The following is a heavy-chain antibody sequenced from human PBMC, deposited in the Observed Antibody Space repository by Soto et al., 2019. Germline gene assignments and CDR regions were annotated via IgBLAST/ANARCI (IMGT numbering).Heavy chain of an antibody. D-gene: IGHD6-19*01. CDR3: ARDLGGWPDY. CDR2: ISACNGNT. Sequence: ASVKVSCKASGYTFTSYGISWVRQAPGQGLEWMGWISACNGNTNYAQKLQGRVTITTDTSTSTAYMELSSLRSEDTAIYYCARDLGGWPDYWGQGTLVTVSS. V-gene: IGHV1-18*01. J-gene: IGHJ4*02. CDR1: GYTFTSYG.